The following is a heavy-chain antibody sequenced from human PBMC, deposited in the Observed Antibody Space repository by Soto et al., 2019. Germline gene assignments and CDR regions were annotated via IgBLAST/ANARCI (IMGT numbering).Heavy chain of an antibody. J-gene: IGHJ6*02. CDR3: ARSGNAETYYYGSGSSYGMDV. D-gene: IGHD3-10*01. V-gene: IGHV1-8*01. CDR1: GYTFTSYD. CDR2: MNPNSGNT. Sequence: ASVKVSCKASGYTFTSYDINWVRQATGQGLEWMGWMNPNSGNTGYAQKFQGRVTMTRNTSISTAYIELSSLRSEDTAVYYCARSGNAETYYYGSGSSYGMDVWGQGTTVTVSS.